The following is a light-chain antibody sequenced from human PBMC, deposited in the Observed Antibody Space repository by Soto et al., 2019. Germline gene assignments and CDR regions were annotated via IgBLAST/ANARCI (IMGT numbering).Light chain of an antibody. CDR2: DAI. CDR3: HQYASSPLT. CDR1: QSVARNL. V-gene: IGKV3-20*01. Sequence: EIVLTQSPGTLSLSPGERATLSCRASQSVARNLLAWFQQRPGQPPRLLIYDAIGRATGIPDRFSGSGSATDFTLTINRLEHEDFAVYYCHQYASSPLTFDQGTKLEIK. J-gene: IGKJ2*01.